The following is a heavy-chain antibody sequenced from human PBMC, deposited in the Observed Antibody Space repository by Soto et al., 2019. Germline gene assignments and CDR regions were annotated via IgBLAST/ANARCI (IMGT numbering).Heavy chain of an antibody. Sequence: GESLKISCKGSGYSFAGYWITWVRQKPGKGLEWMGRIDPSDSQTYYSPSFRGHVTISATKSITTVFLQWSSLRASDTAMYYCPRQIYASATGTNFQYYFDSWGQGTPDTVSS. V-gene: IGHV5-10-1*01. D-gene: IGHD2-8*01. CDR1: GYSFAGYW. CDR3: PRQIYASATGTNFQYYFDS. J-gene: IGHJ4*01. CDR2: IDPSDSQT.